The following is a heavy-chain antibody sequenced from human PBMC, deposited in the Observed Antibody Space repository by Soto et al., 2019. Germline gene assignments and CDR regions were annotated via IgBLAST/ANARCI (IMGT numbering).Heavy chain of an antibody. D-gene: IGHD3-22*01. CDR2: IYHSGST. CDR3: ARVGYYYDSSGYSTHPCFDY. Sequence: SETLSLTCAVSGGSISSGGYSWSWIRQPPGKGLEWIGYIYHSGSTYYNPSLKSRVTISVDRSKNQFSLKLSSVTAADTAVYYCARVGYYYDSSGYSTHPCFDYWGQGTLVTVSS. V-gene: IGHV4-30-2*01. CDR1: GGSISSGGYS. J-gene: IGHJ4*02.